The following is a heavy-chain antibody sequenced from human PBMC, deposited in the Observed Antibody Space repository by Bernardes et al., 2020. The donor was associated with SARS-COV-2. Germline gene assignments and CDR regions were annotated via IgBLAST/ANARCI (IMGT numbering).Heavy chain of an antibody. CDR3: AKNHGSGGPNWFDS. V-gene: IGHV3-23*01. J-gene: IGHJ5*01. CDR1: GFIFSDNA. CDR2: IGGSGVTT. D-gene: IGHD3-10*01. Sequence: VGSLRLSCVVSGFIFSDNAMSWVRQAPGKGLEWVSAIGGSGVTTYYTDSVKGRFTISRDISKNTLYLQMNSLRAEDTAVYYCAKNHGSGGPNWFDSWGQGSLVTVSS.